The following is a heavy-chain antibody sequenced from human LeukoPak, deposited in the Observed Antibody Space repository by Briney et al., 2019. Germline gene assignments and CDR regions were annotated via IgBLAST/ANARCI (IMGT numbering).Heavy chain of an antibody. CDR1: GLTFSRYA. CDR3: GQDPNGDWIGAFDF. CDR2: ITGSGGET. Sequence: PGGSLRLSCAASGLTFSRYAMTWVRQAPGKGLEWVSSITGSGGETFYADSMKGRFTISRDNSKNTLYLQVSSLRAEDTAVYYCGQDPNGDWIGAFDFWGQGTKVTVSS. J-gene: IGHJ3*01. D-gene: IGHD4-17*01. V-gene: IGHV3-23*01.